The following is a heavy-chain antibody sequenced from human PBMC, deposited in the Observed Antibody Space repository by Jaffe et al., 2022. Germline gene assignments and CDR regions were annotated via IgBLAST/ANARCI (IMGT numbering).Heavy chain of an antibody. V-gene: IGHV1-69*01. CDR2: IIPIFGTA. CDR3: ASTIFGLIPAGDAFDI. CDR1: GGIFTGYT. D-gene: IGHD3-3*01. Sequence: QVQLVQSGAEVKKPGSSVKVSCKSSGGIFTGYTMNWVRQAPGQGLEWVGGIIPIFGTAKYAQKFQGRVSITSDESTSTAYMELSSLRSEDTAVYYCASTIFGLIPAGDAFDIWGQGTMVTVSS. J-gene: IGHJ3*02.